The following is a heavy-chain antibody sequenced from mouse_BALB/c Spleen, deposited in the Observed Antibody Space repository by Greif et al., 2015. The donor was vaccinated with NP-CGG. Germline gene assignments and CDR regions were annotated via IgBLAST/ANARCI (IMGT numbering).Heavy chain of an antibody. Sequence: VQLQQSGPELVKRGASVKISCKASGYTFTDYYINWVNQKPGQGLEWIGWIYPGSGNTKYNEKFKGKATLTVDTSSSTAYMQFSSLTSEDTAVYFCARRTGTEAMDYWGQGTSVTVSS. CDR2: IYPGSGNT. CDR3: ARRTGTEAMDY. J-gene: IGHJ4*01. D-gene: IGHD4-1*01. V-gene: IGHV1-84*02. CDR1: GYTFTDYY.